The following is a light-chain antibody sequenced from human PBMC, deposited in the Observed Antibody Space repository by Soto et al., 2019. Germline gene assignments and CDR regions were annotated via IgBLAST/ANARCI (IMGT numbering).Light chain of an antibody. Sequence: EIALTQSPGTLSLSPGERATLSCRASQSVSSNNLAWYQQRPGQAPRVVIYGASTRATGIPERFSGSGSGTDFTLAISSLEPEDFAVYYCQQYGRSPFAFGAGTKVDIK. J-gene: IGKJ3*01. CDR3: QQYGRSPFA. CDR2: GAS. CDR1: QSVSSNN. V-gene: IGKV3-20*01.